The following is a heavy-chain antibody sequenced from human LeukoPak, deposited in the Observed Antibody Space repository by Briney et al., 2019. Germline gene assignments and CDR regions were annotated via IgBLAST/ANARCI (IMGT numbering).Heavy chain of an antibody. CDR1: GGSISSGDYY. V-gene: IGHV4-30-4*01. D-gene: IGHD3-9*01. J-gene: IGHJ4*02. Sequence: SETLSLTCTVSGGSISSGDYYWSWIRQPPGKGLEWIGCIYYSGSTYYNPSLKSRVTISVDTSKNQFSLKLSSVTAADTAVYYCARGVESDILTGYDPYFDYWGQGTLVTVSS. CDR2: IYYSGST. CDR3: ARGVESDILTGYDPYFDY.